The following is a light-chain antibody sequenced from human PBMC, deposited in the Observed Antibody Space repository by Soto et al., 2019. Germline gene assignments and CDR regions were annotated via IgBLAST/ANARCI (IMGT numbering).Light chain of an antibody. Sequence: DIQLTQSPAFLSASVGDKVTITCRASQGISTYLAWYQQKPGKAPNLLIYSASTLQSGVPSRFSGSGSGTEFTLTISSLQPEDFATYFCQQINSYPVTFGGGTKVDIK. CDR2: SAS. V-gene: IGKV1-9*01. J-gene: IGKJ4*01. CDR1: QGISTY. CDR3: QQINSYPVT.